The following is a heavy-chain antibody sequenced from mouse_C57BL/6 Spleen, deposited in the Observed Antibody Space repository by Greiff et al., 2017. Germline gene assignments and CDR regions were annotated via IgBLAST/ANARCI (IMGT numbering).Heavy chain of an antibody. J-gene: IGHJ2*01. D-gene: IGHD2-4*01. CDR3: ASLYDYDGDFDY. Sequence: QLQLKESGPGLVQPSQSLSITCTVSGFSLTSYGVHWVRQSPGKGLEWLGVIWSGGSTDYNAAFISRLSISKDNSKSQVFFKMNSLQADDTAIYYCASLYDYDGDFDYWGQGTTLTVSS. V-gene: IGHV2-2*01. CDR1: GFSLTSYG. CDR2: IWSGGST.